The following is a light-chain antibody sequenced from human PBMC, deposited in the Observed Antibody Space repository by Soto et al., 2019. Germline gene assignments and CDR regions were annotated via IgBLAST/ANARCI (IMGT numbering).Light chain of an antibody. J-gene: IGLJ3*02. Sequence: SVLTQPRSVSGSPGQSVTISCTGTSSDVGGYNYVSWYQQHPGKAPKLMIYDVSKRPSGVPDRFSGSKSGNTASLTISGLQAEDEADSYCCSYAGSYTHWVFGGGTKVTVL. CDR3: CSYAGSYTHWV. V-gene: IGLV2-11*01. CDR2: DVS. CDR1: SSDVGGYNY.